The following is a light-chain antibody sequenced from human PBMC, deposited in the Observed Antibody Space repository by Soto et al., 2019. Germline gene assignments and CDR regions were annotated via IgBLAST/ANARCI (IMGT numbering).Light chain of an antibody. CDR2: DAS. J-gene: IGKJ5*01. Sequence: DIQMTQSPSSLSASVGDRVTITCQASQDISNYLNWYQQKPGKAPKLLIYDASNLETGVPSRFSGSGSGTDFTFTISSLQPEDIATYYWQQYDNLPGATFGQGTRLEIK. CDR1: QDISNY. CDR3: QQYDNLPGAT. V-gene: IGKV1-33*01.